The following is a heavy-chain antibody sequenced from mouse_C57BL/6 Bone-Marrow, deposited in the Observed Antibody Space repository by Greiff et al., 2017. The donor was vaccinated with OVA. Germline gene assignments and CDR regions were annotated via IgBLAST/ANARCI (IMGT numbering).Heavy chain of an antibody. D-gene: IGHD2-3*01. V-gene: IGHV3-6*01. Sequence: VQLQQSGPGLVKPSQSLSLTCSVTGYSITSGYYWNWIRQFPGNKLEWMGYISYDGSNNYNPSLKNRISITRDTSKNQFFLKLNSVTTEDTATYYCARYGYYAPDYWGQGTTLTVSS. CDR2: ISYDGSN. CDR1: GYSITSGYY. CDR3: ARYGYYAPDY. J-gene: IGHJ2*01.